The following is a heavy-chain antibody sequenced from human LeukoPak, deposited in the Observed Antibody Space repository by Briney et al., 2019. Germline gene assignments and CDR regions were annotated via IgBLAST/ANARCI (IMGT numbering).Heavy chain of an antibody. J-gene: IGHJ5*02. D-gene: IGHD2-21*01. CDR1: GGSVSSSNW. V-gene: IGHV4-4*02. Sequence: GTLSLTCAVSGGSVSSSNWWSWVRQPPGKGLEWIGEIYHSGSTNYNPSLKSRVTISVDKSKNQFSLKLSSVTAADTAVYYCARTFNSRRGGWFDPWGQGTLVTVSS. CDR3: ARTFNSRRGGWFDP. CDR2: IYHSGST.